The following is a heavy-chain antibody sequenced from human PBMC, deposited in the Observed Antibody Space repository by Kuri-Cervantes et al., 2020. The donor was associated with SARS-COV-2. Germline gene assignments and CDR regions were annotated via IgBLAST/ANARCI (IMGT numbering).Heavy chain of an antibody. CDR3: ASVPTSGYYLL. J-gene: IGHJ4*02. V-gene: IGHV1-69*04. Sequence: SVKVSSKASGGTFSSYAISWVRQAPGQGLEWMGRIIPILGIANYARKFQGRVTITADKSTSTAYMELSSLRSEDTAVYYCASVPTSGYYLLWGQGTLVTVSS. CDR1: GGTFSSYA. CDR2: IIPILGIA. D-gene: IGHD3-22*01.